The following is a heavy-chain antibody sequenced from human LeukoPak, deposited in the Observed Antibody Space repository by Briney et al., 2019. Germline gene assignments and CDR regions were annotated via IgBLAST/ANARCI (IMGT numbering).Heavy chain of an antibody. V-gene: IGHV3-33*01. CDR3: ARDRHCANGVCHSPPGMDV. Sequence: GGSLRLSCAASGFTFSSYGMHWVRQAPGKGLEWVADIWFDGKNEHFADPVKGRFTISRDNSKNTMYLQINSLRAEDTAVYYCARDRHCANGVCHSPPGMDVWGQGTTVIVSS. D-gene: IGHD2-8*01. CDR2: IWFDGKNE. CDR1: GFTFSSYG. J-gene: IGHJ6*02.